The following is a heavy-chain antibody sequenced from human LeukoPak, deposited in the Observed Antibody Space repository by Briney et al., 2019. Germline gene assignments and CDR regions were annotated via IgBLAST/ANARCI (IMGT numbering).Heavy chain of an antibody. CDR3: ARVAGGDYYDSSGHYDY. J-gene: IGHJ4*02. V-gene: IGHV1-69*13. CDR2: IIPIFGTA. Sequence: ASVKVSCKASGGTFSSYAISWVRQAPGQGLEWMGGIIPIFGTANYAQKFQGRVTITADESTSTAYMELSSLRSEDTAVYYCARVAGGDYYDSSGHYDYWGQGTLVTVSS. D-gene: IGHD3-22*01. CDR1: GGTFSSYA.